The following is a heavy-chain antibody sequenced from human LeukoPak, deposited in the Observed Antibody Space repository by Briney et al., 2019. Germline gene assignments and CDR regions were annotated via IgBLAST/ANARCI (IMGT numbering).Heavy chain of an antibody. CDR3: ARDLMTTVTTPYYYFYMDV. CDR2: ISAYDGNT. CDR1: GYTFANYG. J-gene: IGHJ6*03. Sequence: ASVKVSCKAFGYTFANYGLNWVRQAPGQGLEWMGWISAYDGNTNYAQKLQGRVTMTTDTSTSTAYMELRSLRSDDTAMYYCARDLMTTVTTPYYYFYMDVWGKGTTVTVSS. D-gene: IGHD4-17*01. V-gene: IGHV1-18*01.